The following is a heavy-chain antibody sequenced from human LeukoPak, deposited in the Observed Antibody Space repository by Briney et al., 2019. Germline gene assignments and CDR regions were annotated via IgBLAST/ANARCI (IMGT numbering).Heavy chain of an antibody. CDR2: ISSSSNI. CDR1: GVTFSSYS. V-gene: IGHV3-48*04. CDR3: ARVSPPA. Sequence: PGGSLRLSCAASGVTFSSYSMNWVRQAPGKGLEWVSYISSSSNIYYAESVKGRFTISRDDAKNSLYLQMNSLRAEDTAVYYCARVSPPAWGQGTLVTVSS. J-gene: IGHJ5*02.